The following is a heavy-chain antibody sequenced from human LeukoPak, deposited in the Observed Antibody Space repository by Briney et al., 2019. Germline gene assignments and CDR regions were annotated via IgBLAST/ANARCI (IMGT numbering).Heavy chain of an antibody. J-gene: IGHJ4*02. CDR3: AREDTMVRGVTPSFFDY. CDR2: ISASSSAV. CDR1: GFILSTYS. D-gene: IGHD3-10*01. V-gene: IGHV3-48*02. Sequence: GGSLRLSCEASGFILSTYSMNWVRQAPGKGLEWVSYISASSSAVFHAGSVKGRFTISRDNTKNILYLQMSSLTDEDTAVYYCAREDTMVRGVTPSFFDYWGQGTLVTVSS.